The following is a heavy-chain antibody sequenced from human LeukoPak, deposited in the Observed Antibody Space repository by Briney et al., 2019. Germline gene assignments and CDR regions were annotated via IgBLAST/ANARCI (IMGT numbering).Heavy chain of an antibody. CDR1: RDSLTGYH. J-gene: IGHJ4*02. Sequence: PSETLSLTCTVSRDSLTGYHWSWIRQPAGKGLEWIGRIYTSWSTKYNPSFQGRVTMSLDTSKNQFSLRLSSVTAADTALYYCAKNKFVTHYLSNWGQGPLVTVSS. CDR3: AKNKFVTHYLSN. D-gene: IGHD1-26*01. V-gene: IGHV4-4*07. CDR2: IYTSWST.